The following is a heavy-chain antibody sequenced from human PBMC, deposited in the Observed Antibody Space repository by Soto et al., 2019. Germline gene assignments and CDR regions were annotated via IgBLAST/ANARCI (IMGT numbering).Heavy chain of an antibody. V-gene: IGHV1-18*01. CDR2: ISAYNGNT. D-gene: IGHD6-6*01. J-gene: IGHJ4*02. Sequence: ASVKVSCKASGYTFTSYGISWVRQAPGQGLEWMGWISAYNGNTNYAQKFQGRVTMTTDTSTSTAYMVLSSLRSEDTAVYYCAIEYSSSPPYYPIGYWGQGTLVTVSA. CDR1: GYTFTSYG. CDR3: AIEYSSSPPYYPIGY.